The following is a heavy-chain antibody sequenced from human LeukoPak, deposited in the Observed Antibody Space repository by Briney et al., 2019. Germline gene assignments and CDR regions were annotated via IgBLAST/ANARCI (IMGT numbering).Heavy chain of an antibody. CDR2: IYYSGST. CDR3: ARGANWFDP. CDR1: GGSFSGYY. Sequence: SETLSLTCAVYGGSFSGYYWSWIRQPPGKGLEWIGYIYYSGSTNYNPSLKSRVIISVDTSKNQFSLKLSSVTAADTAVYYCARGANWFDPCGQGTLVTVSS. V-gene: IGHV4-59*01. J-gene: IGHJ5*02.